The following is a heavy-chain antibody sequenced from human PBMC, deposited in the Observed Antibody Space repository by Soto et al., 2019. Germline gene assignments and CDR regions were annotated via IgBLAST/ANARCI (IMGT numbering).Heavy chain of an antibody. D-gene: IGHD3-22*01. CDR3: ARHGPRVYYDNSDYYYYGMDV. Sequence: GESLKISCKGSGYSCTIYWIGWVRQMPGKGLEWRGIIYPGDSDTRYSPSFQGQVTISADNSISTAYLQWSSLKASDTAMYYCARHGPRVYYDNSDYYYYGMDVWGQGTTVTVSS. CDR2: IYPGDSDT. J-gene: IGHJ6*02. CDR1: GYSCTIYW. V-gene: IGHV5-51*01.